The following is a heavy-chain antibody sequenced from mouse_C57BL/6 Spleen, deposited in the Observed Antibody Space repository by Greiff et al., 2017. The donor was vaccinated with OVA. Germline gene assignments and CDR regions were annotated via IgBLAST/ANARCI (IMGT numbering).Heavy chain of an antibody. D-gene: IGHD1-1*01. CDR3: TRLEITTVVFDY. V-gene: IGHV1-15*01. CDR2: IDPETGGT. CDR1: GYTFTDYE. Sequence: QVQLKQSGAELVRPGASVTLSCKASGYTFTDYEMHWVKQTPVHGLEWIGAIDPETGGTAYNQKFKGKAILTADKSSSTAYMELRSLTSEDSAVYYCTRLEITTVVFDYWGQGTTLTVSS. J-gene: IGHJ2*01.